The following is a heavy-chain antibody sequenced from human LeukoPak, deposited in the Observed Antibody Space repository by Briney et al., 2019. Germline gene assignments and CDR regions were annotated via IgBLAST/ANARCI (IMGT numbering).Heavy chain of an antibody. D-gene: IGHD3-3*01. CDR1: GFTFSSYG. V-gene: IGHV3-30*02. J-gene: IGHJ5*02. CDR3: AKDGTPVLRFPVWDWFDP. CDR2: IRYDGSNK. Sequence: GGSPRLSCAASGFTFSSYGMHWVRQAPGKGLEWVAFIRYDGSNKYYADSVKGRFTISRDNSKNTLYLQMNSLRAEDTAVYYCAKDGTPVLRFPVWDWFDPWGQGTLVTVSS.